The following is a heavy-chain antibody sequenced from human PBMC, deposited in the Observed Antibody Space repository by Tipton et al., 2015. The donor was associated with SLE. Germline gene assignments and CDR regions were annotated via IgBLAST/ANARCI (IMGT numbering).Heavy chain of an antibody. J-gene: IGHJ5*02. CDR3: ARGAAARHWFDP. Sequence: TLSLTCAVYGGSFSGYYWSWIRQPPGKGLEWIGEINHSGSTNYNPSLKSRVTISVDTSKNQFSLKLSSVTAAGTAVYYCARGAAARHWFDPWGQGTLVTVSS. D-gene: IGHD6-6*01. V-gene: IGHV4-34*01. CDR1: GGSFSGYY. CDR2: INHSGST.